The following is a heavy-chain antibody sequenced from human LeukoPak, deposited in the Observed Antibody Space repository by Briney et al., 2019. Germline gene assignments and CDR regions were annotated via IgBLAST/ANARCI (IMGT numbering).Heavy chain of an antibody. Sequence: NPGGSLRLSCAASGFTFSSYSMNWVRQAPGKGLEWVSSISSSSSYIYYADSVKGRFTISRDNAKNSLYLQMNSLRAEDTAVYYCAKDVGCSSTSCYVDYYYYGMDVWGQGTTVTVSS. CDR3: AKDVGCSSTSCYVDYYYYGMDV. CDR2: ISSSSSYI. V-gene: IGHV3-21*01. D-gene: IGHD2-2*01. CDR1: GFTFSSYS. J-gene: IGHJ6*02.